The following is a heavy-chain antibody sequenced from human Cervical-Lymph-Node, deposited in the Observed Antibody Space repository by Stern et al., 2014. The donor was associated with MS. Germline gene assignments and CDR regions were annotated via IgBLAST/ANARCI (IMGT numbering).Heavy chain of an antibody. CDR2: IHSSGST. V-gene: IGHV4-59*01. Sequence: QVQLVESGPGLVKPSETLSLTCTVSGDSIRSYYWSWIRQPPGKGLEWIGYIHSSGSTNYKSSLKSRVTISVDTSKNQFSLKLKSVTAADTAVYYCARGAETATPWDFWGQGTLVIVSS. CDR3: ARGAETATPWDF. CDR1: GDSIRSYY. D-gene: IGHD5-24*01. J-gene: IGHJ4*02.